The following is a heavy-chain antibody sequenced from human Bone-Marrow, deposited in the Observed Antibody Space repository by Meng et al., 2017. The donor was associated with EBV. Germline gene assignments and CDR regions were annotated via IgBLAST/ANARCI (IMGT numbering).Heavy chain of an antibody. J-gene: IGHJ4*02. CDR1: GGPFRNYA. CDR2: FLPTLGAP. V-gene: IGHV1-69*01. D-gene: IGHD3-10*01. CDR3: ASESGRGYTPDY. Sequence: GQLVQLAAKVKKPGSPVKVSCKTSGGPFRNYAVSWVRQAPGQGLEWLGGFLPTLGAPNYAQKFHGRVTITADESTSTHYMDLSSLRSDDTAVYYCASESGRGYTPDYWGQGTLVTVSS.